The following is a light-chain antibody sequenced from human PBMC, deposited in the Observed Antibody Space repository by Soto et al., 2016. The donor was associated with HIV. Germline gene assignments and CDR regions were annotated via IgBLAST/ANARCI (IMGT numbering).Light chain of an antibody. CDR1: QSLLHSNGYNY. CDR2: LGS. J-gene: IGKJ3*01. Sequence: DIVLTQSPLSLSITPGEPASISCTSSQSLLHSNGYNYLSWFLQQPGQSPQLLIYLGSNRASGVSDRFSGTESGTDFTLKISRVEAEDVGVYYCMQALQTPFTFGPGTKVDIK. V-gene: IGKV2-28*01. CDR3: MQALQTPFT.